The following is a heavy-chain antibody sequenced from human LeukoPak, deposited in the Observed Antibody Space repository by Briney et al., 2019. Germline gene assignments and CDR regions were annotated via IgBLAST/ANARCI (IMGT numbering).Heavy chain of an antibody. J-gene: IGHJ4*02. CDR3: ARVPEGAVRIFDS. CDR1: GGSISSYY. Sequence: SETLSLTCTVSGGSISSYYWSWIRQPPGKGLEWIGYIYFSGNTNYNPSLKSRVTISVDTSKNQFSLKLSSVTAADTAVYYCARVPEGAVRIFDSWGPGTLVTVSS. CDR2: IYFSGNT. V-gene: IGHV4-59*01. D-gene: IGHD1-14*01.